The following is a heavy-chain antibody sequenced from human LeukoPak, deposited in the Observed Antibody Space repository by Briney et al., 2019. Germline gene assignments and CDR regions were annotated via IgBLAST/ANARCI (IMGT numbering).Heavy chain of an antibody. J-gene: IGHJ4*02. Sequence: GGSLRLSCAASGFTYGNYLMHWVRQAPGKGLVWVSRISPDGRSTNYADFVKGRFTVSRDNAMNTVYLQMNSLRAEDTAVYYCARQATVPFDYWGQGTLVTVSS. CDR2: ISPDGRST. CDR3: ARQATVPFDY. D-gene: IGHD4-17*01. V-gene: IGHV3-74*01. CDR1: GFTYGNYL.